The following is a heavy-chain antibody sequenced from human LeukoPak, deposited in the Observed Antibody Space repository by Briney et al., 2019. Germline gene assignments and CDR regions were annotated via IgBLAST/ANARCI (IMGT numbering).Heavy chain of an antibody. Sequence: SETLSLTCTVSGGSISSGDYYWSWIRQPPGKGPEWIGYIYYSGSTYYNPSLKSRVTISVDTSKNQFSLKLSSVTAADTAVYYCARGAPYSGYDFDYWGQGTLVTVSS. J-gene: IGHJ4*02. CDR3: ARGAPYSGYDFDY. CDR1: GGSISSGDYY. V-gene: IGHV4-30-4*01. CDR2: IYYSGST. D-gene: IGHD5-12*01.